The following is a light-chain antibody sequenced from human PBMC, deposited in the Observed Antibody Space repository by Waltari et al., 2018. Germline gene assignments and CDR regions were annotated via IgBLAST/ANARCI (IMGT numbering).Light chain of an antibody. CDR1: RLATSY. CDR2: GKN. CDR3: NSRDTSGKHVL. V-gene: IGLV3-19*01. J-gene: IGLJ2*01. Sequence: SSELTQDPVVSVALGQTVTITCKGRRLATSYANWYQQRPGQAPVLVFYGKNSRPSGIPDRFSGSNSGNSASLTITGTQAEDEAAYYCNSRDTSGKHVLFGGGTKLTVL.